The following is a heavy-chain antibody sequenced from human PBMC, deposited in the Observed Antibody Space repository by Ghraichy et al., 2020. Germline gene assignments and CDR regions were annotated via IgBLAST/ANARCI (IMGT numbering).Heavy chain of an antibody. CDR1: GGSFSGYY. CDR3: ARVGTDSITGTTEDYGMDV. J-gene: IGHJ6*02. Sequence: SETLSLTCAVYGGSFSGYYWSWIRQPPGKGLEWIGEINHSGSTNYNPSLKSRVTISVDTSKNQFSLKLSSVTAADTAVYYCARVGTDSITGTTEDYGMDVWGQGTTVTVSS. V-gene: IGHV4-34*01. D-gene: IGHD1-7*01. CDR2: INHSGST.